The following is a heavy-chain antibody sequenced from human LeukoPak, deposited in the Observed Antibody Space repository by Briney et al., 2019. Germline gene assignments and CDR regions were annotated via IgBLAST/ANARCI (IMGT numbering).Heavy chain of an antibody. D-gene: IGHD3-3*01. V-gene: IGHV1-2*02. Sequence: ASVKVSCKASGYTFTGYYMHWVRQAPGQGLEWMGWINPNSGGTKYAQKFQGRVTMTRDTSISTAYMELSRLRSDDTAVYYCARDLRRRTIFGVVSTYYYMDVWGKGTTVTVSS. CDR3: ARDLRRRTIFGVVSTYYYMDV. J-gene: IGHJ6*03. CDR2: INPNSGGT. CDR1: GYTFTGYY.